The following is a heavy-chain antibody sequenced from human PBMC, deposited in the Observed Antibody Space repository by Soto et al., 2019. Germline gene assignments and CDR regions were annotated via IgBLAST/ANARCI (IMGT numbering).Heavy chain of an antibody. J-gene: IGHJ4*02. CDR1: GYTFTTYD. CDR2: MNPYSGDT. D-gene: IGHD3-16*01. V-gene: IGHV1-8*01. Sequence: VQLVQSGAEVREPGASVKVSCKASGYTFTTYDINWVRQATGQGLEWMGWMNPYSGDTGYVQKFQGRVAMTRDTSISTAYVELTSMRSDDTAVYYCARSRGGGGVHFDFWGQGTLVTVPS. CDR3: ARSRGGGGVHFDF.